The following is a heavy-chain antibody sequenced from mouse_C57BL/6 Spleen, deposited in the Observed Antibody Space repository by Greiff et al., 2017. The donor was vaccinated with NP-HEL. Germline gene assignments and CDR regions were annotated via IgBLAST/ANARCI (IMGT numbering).Heavy chain of an antibody. V-gene: IGHV1-26*01. J-gene: IGHJ4*01. CDR1: GYTFTDYY. CDR2: INPNNGGT. Sequence: VQLQQSGPELVKPGASVKISCKASGYTFTDYYMNWVKQSHGKSLEWIGDINPNNGGTSYNQKFKGKATLTVDKSSSTAYMELRSLTSEDSAVYYCARRSLLRPYAMDYWGQGTSVTVSS. CDR3: ARRSLLRPYAMDY. D-gene: IGHD2-4*01.